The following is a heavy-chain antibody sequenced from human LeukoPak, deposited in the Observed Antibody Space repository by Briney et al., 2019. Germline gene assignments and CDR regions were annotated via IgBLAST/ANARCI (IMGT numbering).Heavy chain of an antibody. D-gene: IGHD5-12*01. CDR2: IYYSGST. CDR3: ARVKGGSLRRGYSGYESSRYYYMDV. CDR1: GGSISTYY. Sequence: PSETLSLTCTVSGGSISTYYWSWIRQPPGKGLEWIGYIYYSGSTNYNPSLRSRVTISVDTSKNQFSLKLSSVTAADTAVYYCARVKGGSLRRGYSGYESSRYYYMDVWGKGTTVTVSS. V-gene: IGHV4-59*12. J-gene: IGHJ6*03.